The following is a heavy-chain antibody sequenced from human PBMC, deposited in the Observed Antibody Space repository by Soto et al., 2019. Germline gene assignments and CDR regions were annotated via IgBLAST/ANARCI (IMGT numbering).Heavy chain of an antibody. CDR2: INPSGGST. CDR3: ARDPRYCSGGSCYPPRGNWFDP. D-gene: IGHD2-15*01. CDR1: GYTFTSYY. Sequence: ASVKVSSKASGYTFTSYYMHWVRQAPGQGLEWMGIINPSGGSTSYAQKFQGRVTMTRDTSTSTVYMELSSLRSEDTAVYYCARDPRYCSGGSCYPPRGNWFDPWGQGTLVTVSS. J-gene: IGHJ5*02. V-gene: IGHV1-46*01.